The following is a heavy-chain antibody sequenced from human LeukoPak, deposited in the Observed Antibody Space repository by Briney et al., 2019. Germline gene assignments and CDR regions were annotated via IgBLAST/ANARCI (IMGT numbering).Heavy chain of an antibody. Sequence: GGSLRLSCAASGFTFSSYAMHWVRQAPGKGLEWVAVISYDGSNKYYADSAKGRFTISRDNSKNTLYLQMNSLRAEDTAVYYCARDLSREQWPYAFDIWGQGTMVTVSS. D-gene: IGHD6-19*01. J-gene: IGHJ3*02. V-gene: IGHV3-30-3*01. CDR3: ARDLSREQWPYAFDI. CDR2: ISYDGSNK. CDR1: GFTFSSYA.